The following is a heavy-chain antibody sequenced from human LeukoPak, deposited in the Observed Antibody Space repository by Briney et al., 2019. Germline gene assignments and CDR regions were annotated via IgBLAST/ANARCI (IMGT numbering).Heavy chain of an antibody. J-gene: IGHJ5*02. CDR2: IRYDGSNK. CDR1: GFTFSSYG. CDR3: AKVVPAATNWFDP. V-gene: IGHV3-30*02. D-gene: IGHD2-2*01. Sequence: GGSLRLSCAASGFTFSSYGMHWVRQAPGKGLEWVAFIRYDGSNKYYADSVKGRFTISRDNSKNTLYLHMNTLRAEDTAVYYCAKVVPAATNWFDPWGQGTLVTVSS.